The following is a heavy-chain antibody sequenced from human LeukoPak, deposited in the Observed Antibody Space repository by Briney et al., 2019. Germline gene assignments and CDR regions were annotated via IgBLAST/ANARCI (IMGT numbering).Heavy chain of an antibody. D-gene: IGHD6-13*01. V-gene: IGHV4-59*12. CDR3: ARGSYSSSWTEYFDY. CDR1: GASINSYY. CDR2: IYSSGST. Sequence: SETLSLTCTVSGASINSYYWSWIRQPPGKGLEWIGYIYSSGSTNYNPSLKSRVTMSVDTSKNQFSLKLSSVTAADTAVYYCARGSYSSSWTEYFDYWGQGTLVTVSS. J-gene: IGHJ4*02.